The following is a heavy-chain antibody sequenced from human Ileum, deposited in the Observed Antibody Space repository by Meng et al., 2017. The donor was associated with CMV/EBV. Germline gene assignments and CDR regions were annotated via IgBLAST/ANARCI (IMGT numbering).Heavy chain of an antibody. Sequence: SETLSLTCTVSGDSLRSHYWSWIRQPPGKGLEWMGYVYYSGAATYTPSLRSRLSISVDMSKNQVYLTLRSVTAADTAMYFCARGIGHASNNTHGYWGQGTLVTVSS. J-gene: IGHJ4*02. CDR3: ARGIGHASNNTHGY. D-gene: IGHD1/OR15-1a*01. CDR1: GDSLRSHY. V-gene: IGHV4-59*11. CDR2: VYYSGAA.